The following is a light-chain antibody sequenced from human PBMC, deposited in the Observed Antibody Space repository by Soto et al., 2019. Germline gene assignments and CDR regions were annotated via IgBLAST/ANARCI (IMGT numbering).Light chain of an antibody. Sequence: QSVLTQPPSASGTPGQRVTISCSGSRSSLGSNTVNWYQQLPGTAPKLLIYNNDQRPSGVPDRFSGSKSGTSASLAISGLQSEDEADYYCAAWDDSLNGVVFGGGTKLTVL. CDR1: RSSLGSNT. J-gene: IGLJ2*01. V-gene: IGLV1-44*01. CDR2: NND. CDR3: AAWDDSLNGVV.